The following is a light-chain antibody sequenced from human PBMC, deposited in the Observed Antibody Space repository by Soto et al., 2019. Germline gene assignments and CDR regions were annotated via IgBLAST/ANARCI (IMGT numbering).Light chain of an antibody. CDR2: EVN. Sequence: QSALTQPPSASGSPGQSVAISCTGTSSDVGGYNYVSWYQQHPGKAPKLLIYEVNKRPSGVPDRFSGSKSGNTASLTVSGIQAEDEPDYYCSSYAGSSNVFGTGTKVTVL. CDR1: SSDVGGYNY. V-gene: IGLV2-8*01. CDR3: SSYAGSSNV. J-gene: IGLJ1*01.